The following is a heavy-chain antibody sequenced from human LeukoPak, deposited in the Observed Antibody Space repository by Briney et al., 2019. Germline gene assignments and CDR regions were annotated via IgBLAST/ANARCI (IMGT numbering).Heavy chain of an antibody. Sequence: GGSLRLSCAASGFTFSDYAMSWVRQAPGKGLELVSTIRGSVSTTYYADSVKGRFTISRDNSKNTLYLQMNTLTAEDTAIYSCARQGSGYDSSGYRDCWGQGTLVTVSS. D-gene: IGHD3-22*01. CDR3: ARQGSGYDSSGYRDC. CDR2: IRGSVSTT. V-gene: IGHV3-23*01. CDR1: GFTFSDYA. J-gene: IGHJ4*02.